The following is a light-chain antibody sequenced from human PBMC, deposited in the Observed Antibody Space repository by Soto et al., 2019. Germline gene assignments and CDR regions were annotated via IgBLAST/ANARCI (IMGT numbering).Light chain of an antibody. J-gene: IGKJ4*01. CDR1: QGISSY. V-gene: IGKV1-9*01. CDR3: QQVKSYPLT. Sequence: DIQLTQSPSFLSSSVGGRVTITCQASQGISSYLAWYQQKPGKAPKLLIYAASTLQSGVPSRFSGSGSGTEFTLTISSLQPEDFATYYCQQVKSYPLTIGGGTKVDI. CDR2: AAS.